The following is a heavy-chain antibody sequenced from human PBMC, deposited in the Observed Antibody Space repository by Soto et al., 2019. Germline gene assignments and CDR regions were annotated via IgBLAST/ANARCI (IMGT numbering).Heavy chain of an antibody. D-gene: IGHD3-10*01. V-gene: IGHV3-23*01. J-gene: IGHJ6*02. Sequence: VGSLRLSCEASGITFSSYAMRWVRQAPGKGLEWVSAISGSGGSTYYADSVKGRFTISRDNSKNTLYLQMNSLRAEDTAVYYCAKAPGGYYGMDVWGQGTTVTVSS. CDR3: AKAPGGYYGMDV. CDR1: GITFSSYA. CDR2: ISGSGGST.